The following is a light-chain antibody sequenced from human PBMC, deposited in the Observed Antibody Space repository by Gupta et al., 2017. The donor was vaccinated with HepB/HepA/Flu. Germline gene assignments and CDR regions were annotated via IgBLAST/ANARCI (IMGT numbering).Light chain of an antibody. J-gene: IGKJ2*02. V-gene: IGKV1-33*01. Sequence: DIQMTQSPSSLSASVGDRVTITCRASQDIRNYLNCHQQKPGKAPQILIYDVSNLDRRVPSRFSGSGSATDFHFTIRMRHPEEVATYCCQQDDALPCTFGQGTKVDIK. CDR1: QDIRNY. CDR2: DVS. CDR3: QQDDALPCT.